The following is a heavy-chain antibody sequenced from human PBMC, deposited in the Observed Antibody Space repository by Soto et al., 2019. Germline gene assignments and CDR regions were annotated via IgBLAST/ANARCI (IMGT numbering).Heavy chain of an antibody. D-gene: IGHD2-15*01. Sequence: QLTLKESGPTLVKPTQTLTLTCTLSGLSLSTSGVAVGWIRQPPGKALEWLALIYWDDDKRYRPSLESRLTITKDTSKNQVVLTMTNMDPVDTATYYCAHRPGGGNWFDPWGQGTLVTVSS. CDR1: GLSLSTSGVA. CDR3: AHRPGGGNWFDP. V-gene: IGHV2-5*02. J-gene: IGHJ5*02. CDR2: IYWDDDK.